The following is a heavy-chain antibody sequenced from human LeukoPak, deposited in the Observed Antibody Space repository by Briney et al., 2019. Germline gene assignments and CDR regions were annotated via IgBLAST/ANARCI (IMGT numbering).Heavy chain of an antibody. J-gene: IGHJ6*03. D-gene: IGHD6-13*01. CDR1: GLSFRSYS. Sequence: PGGSLRLSCVASGLSFRSYSMNWVRQAPGKGLEWVSYISSTSSTIYYADSVEGRFTISRDNAKKSLYLQMNSLRAEDTAVYYCAKTGGISSSWPYYYYYMDVWGKGTTVTVSS. CDR2: ISSTSSTI. V-gene: IGHV3-48*04. CDR3: AKTGGISSSWPYYYYYMDV.